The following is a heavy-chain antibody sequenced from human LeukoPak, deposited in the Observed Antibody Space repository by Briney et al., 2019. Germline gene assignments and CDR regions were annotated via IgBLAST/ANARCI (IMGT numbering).Heavy chain of an antibody. J-gene: IGHJ4*02. CDR2: INHSGST. V-gene: IGHV4-34*01. Sequence: SETLSLTCTVSGGSFSGYHWSWIRQPPGKGLEWIGEINHSGSTNYNPSLKSRVTISVDTSKNQFSLKLSSVTAADTAVYYCASSLGIVGYWGQGTLVTVSS. CDR3: ASSLGIVGY. CDR1: GGSFSGYH. D-gene: IGHD2-21*01.